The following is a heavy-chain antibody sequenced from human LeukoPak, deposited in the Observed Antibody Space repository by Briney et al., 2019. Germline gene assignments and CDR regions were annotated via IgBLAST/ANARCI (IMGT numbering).Heavy chain of an antibody. Sequence: PSETLSLTCAVSGYSISSGYYWGWIRPPPGKGLEWVGIIYHSGSTYYNPSLKSRVTISVDTSKNQFSLKLSSVTAADTAVYYCARDQGIAVAGTLDRWFDPWGQGTLVTVSS. CDR1: GYSISSGYY. V-gene: IGHV4-38-2*02. D-gene: IGHD6-19*01. CDR3: ARDQGIAVAGTLDRWFDP. J-gene: IGHJ5*02. CDR2: IYHSGST.